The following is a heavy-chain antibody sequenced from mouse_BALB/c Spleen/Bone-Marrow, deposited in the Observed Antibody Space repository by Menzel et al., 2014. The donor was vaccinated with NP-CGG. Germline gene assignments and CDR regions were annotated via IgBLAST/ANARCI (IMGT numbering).Heavy chain of an antibody. V-gene: IGHV5-17*02. Sequence: EVQLVESGGGLVQPGGSRKLSCAASGFTFSSFGMHWVRQAPEKGLEWVAYISSGSSTIYYADTVKGRFTISRDNPKNTLFLQMTRLRSEDTAMYYCASLTYYAMDYWGQGTSVTVSS. CDR2: ISSGSSTI. CDR1: GFTFSSFG. J-gene: IGHJ4*01. CDR3: ASLTYYAMDY.